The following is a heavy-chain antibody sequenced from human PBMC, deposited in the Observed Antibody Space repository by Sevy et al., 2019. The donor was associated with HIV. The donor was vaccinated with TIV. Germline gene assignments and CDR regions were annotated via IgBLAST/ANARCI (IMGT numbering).Heavy chain of an antibody. CDR2: TYYRSKWYS. J-gene: IGHJ6*02. Sequence: SQTLSLTCAISGDRVSTSSATWNWFRQSPSRGLEWLGRTYYRSKWYSDYEVSVKGRVTINPDTSKNQFSLHLESVTPEDTAVYFCARGDELNSYYYGMDVWGQWTTVTVSS. CDR3: ARGDELNSYYYGMDV. V-gene: IGHV6-1*01. D-gene: IGHD1-7*01. CDR1: GDRVSTSSAT.